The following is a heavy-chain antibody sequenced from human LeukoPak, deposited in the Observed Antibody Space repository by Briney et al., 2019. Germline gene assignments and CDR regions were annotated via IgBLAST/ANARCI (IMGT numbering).Heavy chain of an antibody. V-gene: IGHV3-20*04. Sequence: GGSLRLSCAASGFTFSDYTMNWVRQAPGKGLEWVSGINWNGGSTGYADSVKGRFTISRDSAKNSLYLQMNSLRAEDTAVYYCARYPSGSYYYYYYMDVWGKGTTVTVSS. CDR1: GFTFSDYT. J-gene: IGHJ6*03. CDR2: INWNGGST. D-gene: IGHD1-26*01. CDR3: ARYPSGSYYYYYYMDV.